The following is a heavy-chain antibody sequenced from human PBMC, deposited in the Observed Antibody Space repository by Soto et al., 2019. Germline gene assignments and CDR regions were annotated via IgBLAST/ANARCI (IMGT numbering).Heavy chain of an antibody. V-gene: IGHV3-30*18. CDR2: ISYDGSNK. CDR1: GFTFSSYG. J-gene: IGHJ4*02. Sequence: TGGSLRLSCAASGFTFSSYGMHWVRQAPGKGLEWVAVISYDGSNKYYADSVKGRFTISRDNSKNTLYLQMNSLRAEDTAVYYCANLQWLDNPIDYWGQGTLVTVSS. D-gene: IGHD5-12*01. CDR3: ANLQWLDNPIDY.